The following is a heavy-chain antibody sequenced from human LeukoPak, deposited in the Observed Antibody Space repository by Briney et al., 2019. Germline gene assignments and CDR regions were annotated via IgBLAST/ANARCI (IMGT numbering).Heavy chain of an antibody. Sequence: ASVKVSCKASGYTFTGYYTHWLRQAPGQGLEWMGWINPNSGGTNYAQKFQGRATMTRDTSISTAYMELSRLRSDDTAVYYCARDLGYCSSTSCYSFDYWGQGTLVTVSS. V-gene: IGHV1-2*02. D-gene: IGHD2-2*01. J-gene: IGHJ4*02. CDR1: GYTFTGYY. CDR3: ARDLGYCSSTSCYSFDY. CDR2: INPNSGGT.